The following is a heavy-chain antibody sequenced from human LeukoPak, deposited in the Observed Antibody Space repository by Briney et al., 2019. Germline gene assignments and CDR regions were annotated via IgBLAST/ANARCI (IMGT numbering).Heavy chain of an antibody. V-gene: IGHV3-23*01. Sequence: PGGSLRLSCAASGFTFNAYAMSWVRQAPGQGLEWVSAITGSGSSTYYADSVKGRFTISRDNSKNILYLQMNSLRAEDTAIYSCAKDRAVTRNLGVFDIWGQGTMVTVSS. CDR2: ITGSGSST. D-gene: IGHD4-17*01. CDR3: AKDRAVTRNLGVFDI. J-gene: IGHJ3*02. CDR1: GFTFNAYA.